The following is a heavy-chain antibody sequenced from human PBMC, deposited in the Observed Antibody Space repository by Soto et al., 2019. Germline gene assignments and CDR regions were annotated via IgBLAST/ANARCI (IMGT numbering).Heavy chain of an antibody. D-gene: IGHD3-3*01. CDR2: IYYSGST. V-gene: IGHV4-59*01. CDR3: ARVCYDFWSGYSLYYFDY. J-gene: IGHJ4*02. CDR1: GGSISSYY. Sequence: SETLSLTCTVSGGSISSYYLSWIRQHPGKGLEWIGYIYYSGSTNYNPSLKSRVTISVDTSKNQFSLKLSSVTAADTAVYYCARVCYDFWSGYSLYYFDYWGQGTLVTVYS.